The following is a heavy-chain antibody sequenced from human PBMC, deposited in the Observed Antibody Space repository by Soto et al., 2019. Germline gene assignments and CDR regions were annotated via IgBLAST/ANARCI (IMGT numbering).Heavy chain of an antibody. D-gene: IGHD4-17*01. Sequence: QVQLQESGPGLVKPSQTLSLTCTVSAGSISNGGYYWSGIRQHPGKGLGWIGHIYYTGITRYNPSLTSRVTLSVDTSKKLFSLKLSSVTAADTATYDCATVGLRWGCFKYWGQGTLVTVSS. CDR1: AGSISNGGYY. J-gene: IGHJ4*02. CDR2: IYYTGIT. CDR3: ATVGLRWGCFKY. V-gene: IGHV4-31*03.